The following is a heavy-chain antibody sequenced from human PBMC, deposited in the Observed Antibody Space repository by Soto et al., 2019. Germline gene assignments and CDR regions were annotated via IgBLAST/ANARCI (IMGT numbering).Heavy chain of an antibody. Sequence: SETLSLTCAVSGGSISSGGYSWSWIRQPPGKGLEWIGYIYHSGSTYYNPSLKSRVTISVDRSKNQFSLKLSSVTAADTAVYYCSRVWGGAFDIWGQGTMVTVSS. D-gene: IGHD3-10*01. CDR3: SRVWGGAFDI. J-gene: IGHJ3*02. CDR2: IYHSGST. CDR1: GGSISSGGYS. V-gene: IGHV4-30-2*01.